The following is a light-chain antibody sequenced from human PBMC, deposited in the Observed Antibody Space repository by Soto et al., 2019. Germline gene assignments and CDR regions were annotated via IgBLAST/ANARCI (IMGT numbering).Light chain of an antibody. Sequence: EIVLTQSPVTLSVSPGERATLSCRTSHNIDNKLAWYQQKPGQTPRLLIFAASTRATDIPARFSGSGSGTEFTLAINSLQSDDFAVYYCQHYYNWPQYTFGQGTKLEIE. CDR2: AAS. V-gene: IGKV3-15*01. J-gene: IGKJ2*01. CDR1: HNIDNK. CDR3: QHYYNWPQYT.